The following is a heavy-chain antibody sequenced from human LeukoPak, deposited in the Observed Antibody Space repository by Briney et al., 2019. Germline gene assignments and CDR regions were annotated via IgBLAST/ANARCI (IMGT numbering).Heavy chain of an antibody. J-gene: IGHJ6*03. CDR2: IYYSGST. D-gene: IGHD4-11*01. V-gene: IGHV4-61*01. CDR1: GGSISSSSYY. Sequence: SETLSLTCTVSGGSISSSSYYWSWIRQPPGKGLEWIGYIYYSGSTNYNPSLKSRVTISVDTSKNQFSLKLSSVTAADTAVYYCARATVTSYYYYYMDVWGKGTTVTVSS. CDR3: ARATVTSYYYYYMDV.